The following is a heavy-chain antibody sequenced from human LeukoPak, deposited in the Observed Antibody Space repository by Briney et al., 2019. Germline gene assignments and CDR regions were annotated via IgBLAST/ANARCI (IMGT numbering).Heavy chain of an antibody. CDR2: IYHSGST. V-gene: IGHV4-4*02. CDR3: ARVEYQLLRFDY. J-gene: IGHJ4*02. D-gene: IGHD2-2*01. Sequence: SETLSLTCAVSGGSISSSNWWSWVRQPPGKGLEWIGEIYHSGSTNYNPSLKRRVTISVDKSKSQFSLKLSSVTAADTAVYYCARVEYQLLRFDYWGQGTLVTVSS. CDR1: GGSISSSNW.